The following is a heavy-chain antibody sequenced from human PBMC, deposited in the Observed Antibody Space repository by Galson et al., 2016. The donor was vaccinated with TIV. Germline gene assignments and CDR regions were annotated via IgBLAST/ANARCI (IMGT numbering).Heavy chain of an antibody. J-gene: IGHJ6*03. CDR3: ARHVGIFGVLASAYYYFYMDV. CDR2: FDQSRERT. CDR1: GFSDNTSP. D-gene: IGHD3-3*01. Sequence: SLRLSCAVSGFSDNTSPMSWVRQPPGKGLEWVSSFDQSRERTDYADSVKGRFSISRDNSTNTMFLQMNSLRVEDTAVYYCARHVGIFGVLASAYYYFYMDVWGKGTTVTVSS. V-gene: IGHV3-23*01.